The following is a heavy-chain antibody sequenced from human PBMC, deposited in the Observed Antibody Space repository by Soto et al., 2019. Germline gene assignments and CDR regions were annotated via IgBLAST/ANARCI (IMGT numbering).Heavy chain of an antibody. V-gene: IGHV3-30*18. CDR3: EKDYSYSSYLDY. CDR1: KFTLSSYG. D-gene: IGHD6-13*01. J-gene: IGHJ4*02. CDR2: IPYDGTHT. Sequence: QVQLVESGGGVVQPGGSLRLSCAASKFTLSSYGMHWVRQAPGKGLEWVAIIPYDGTHTYYADSVKGRFTISRDTSKNTLYLQMNRLRPEDTAIYYCEKDYSYSSYLDYWGQGTLVTVSS.